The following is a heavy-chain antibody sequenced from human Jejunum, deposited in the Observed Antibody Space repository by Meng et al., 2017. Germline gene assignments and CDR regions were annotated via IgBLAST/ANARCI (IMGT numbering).Heavy chain of an antibody. CDR2: IYWNDDT. V-gene: IGHV2-5*01. Sequence: SGPTLVKPTQTLTLTCTFSVFSLTTRRAAGGWFRQSPGEALEWLALIYWNDDTYYSSSLKTRLTITKDTSKNQVVLTMTNIDPADTATYYCAHGTNCDGGECYFYAIRFDPWGPGTLVTVSS. D-gene: IGHD2-8*02. CDR1: VFSLTTRRAA. CDR3: AHGTNCDGGECYFYAIRFDP. J-gene: IGHJ5*02.